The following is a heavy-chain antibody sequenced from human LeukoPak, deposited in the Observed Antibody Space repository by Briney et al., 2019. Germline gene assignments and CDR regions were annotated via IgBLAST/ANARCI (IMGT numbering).Heavy chain of an antibody. J-gene: IGHJ4*02. CDR1: GYTFTSYG. D-gene: IGHD3-16*02. CDR3: ARVVLSYDYVWGSYRLGPNYYFDY. V-gene: IGHV1-18*01. CDR2: ISAYNGNT. Sequence: GASVKVSCKASGYTFTSYGISWVRQAPGQGLEWMGWISAYNGNTNYAQKLQGRVTLTTDTSTSTAYMELRGLRSDDTAVYYCARVVLSYDYVWGSYRLGPNYYFDYWGQGTLVTVSS.